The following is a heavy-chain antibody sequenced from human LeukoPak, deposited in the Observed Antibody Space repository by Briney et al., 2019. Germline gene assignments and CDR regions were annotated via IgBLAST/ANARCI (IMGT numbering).Heavy chain of an antibody. CDR3: ARVGHYDILTGSPSDAFDI. CDR1: GGSISSGDYY. J-gene: IGHJ3*02. CDR2: IYYSGST. D-gene: IGHD3-9*01. V-gene: IGHV4-30-4*01. Sequence: PSQTLSLTCTVSGGSISSGDYYWSWLRQPPGKGLEWIGYIYYSGSTYYNPSLKHRVTISVDTSQNQFSLKLSSVTAADTAVYYCARVGHYDILTGSPSDAFDIWGQGTMVTVSS.